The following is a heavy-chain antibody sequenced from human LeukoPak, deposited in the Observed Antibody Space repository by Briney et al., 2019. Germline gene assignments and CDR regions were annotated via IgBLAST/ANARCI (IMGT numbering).Heavy chain of an antibody. V-gene: IGHV1-2*02. Sequence: GASVKDSCKASGYTFTGYYMHWVRQAPGQGLEWMGWINPNSGGTNYAQKFQGRVTMTRDTSISTAYMELSRLRSDDTAVYYCARATGVATDGFDYWGQGTLVTVSS. CDR1: GYTFTGYY. CDR3: ARATGVATDGFDY. J-gene: IGHJ4*02. D-gene: IGHD5-12*01. CDR2: INPNSGGT.